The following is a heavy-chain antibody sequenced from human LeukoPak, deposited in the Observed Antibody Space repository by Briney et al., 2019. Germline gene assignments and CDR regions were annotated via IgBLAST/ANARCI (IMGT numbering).Heavy chain of an antibody. D-gene: IGHD5-18*01. J-gene: IGHJ4*02. CDR1: GGSFSGYY. CDR3: ARGIPGQLWLSEALDY. V-gene: IGHV4-34*01. CDR2: INHSGST. Sequence: SETLSLTCAVYGGSFSGYYWIWLRQPPGRGLEWIGEINHSGSTNYNPSLTSRVTISVDTSKNQFSLKLSSVTAADTAVYYCARGIPGQLWLSEALDYWGQGTLVTVSS.